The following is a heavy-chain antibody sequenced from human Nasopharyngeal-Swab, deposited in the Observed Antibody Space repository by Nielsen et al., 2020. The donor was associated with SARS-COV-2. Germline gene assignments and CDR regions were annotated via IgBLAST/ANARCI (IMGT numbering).Heavy chain of an antibody. Sequence: ASVKVSCKASGYTFTSYDINWVRQATGQGLEWMGWMNPNSGNTGYAQKFQGRVTMTRNTSISTAYMELSSLRSADTAVYYCARGLLLWFGELWGIGDYWGQGTLVTVSS. J-gene: IGHJ4*02. V-gene: IGHV1-8*01. CDR1: GYTFTSYD. CDR3: ARGLLLWFGELWGIGDY. D-gene: IGHD3-10*01. CDR2: MNPNSGNT.